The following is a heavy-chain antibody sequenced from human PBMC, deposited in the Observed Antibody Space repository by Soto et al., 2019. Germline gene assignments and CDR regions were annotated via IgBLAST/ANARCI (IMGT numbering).Heavy chain of an antibody. CDR3: ATHPGGGVY. D-gene: IGHD3-10*01. CDR2: IYSGGYT. J-gene: IGHJ4*02. V-gene: IGHV3-53*01. CDR1: GFTVSNNY. Sequence: EVQLVESGGGLIQPGGSLRLSCAVSGFTVSNNYMSWVRQAPGKGLEGVSVIYSGGYTAYGDSVKGRFTISRDNSKNTLNPQMKTLGADDPPVYAGATHPGGGVYWGQGTLVTVSS.